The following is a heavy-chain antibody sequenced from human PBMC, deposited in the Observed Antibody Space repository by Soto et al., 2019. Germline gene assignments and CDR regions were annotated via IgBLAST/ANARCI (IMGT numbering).Heavy chain of an antibody. CDR2: ISYDGSNK. J-gene: IGHJ5*02. V-gene: IGHV3-30-3*01. D-gene: IGHD1-26*01. Sequence: PGGSLRLSGAASGFTFSSYAMHWVRQAPGKGLEWVAVISYDGSNKYYADSVKGRFTISRHNSKNTPYLQMNSLRAEDKAIYYCARVSIVGAPRGWFDPWGQGTLVTVSS. CDR3: ARVSIVGAPRGWFDP. CDR1: GFTFSSYA.